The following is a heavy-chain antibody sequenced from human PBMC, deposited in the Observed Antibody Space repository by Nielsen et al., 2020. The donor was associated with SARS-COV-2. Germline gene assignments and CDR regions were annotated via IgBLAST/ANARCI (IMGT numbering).Heavy chain of an antibody. V-gene: IGHV4-30-2*03. D-gene: IGHD4-17*01. CDR2: IYYSGST. CDR1: GGSISSGGYS. J-gene: IGHJ4*02. Sequence: SETLSLTCAVSGGSISSGGYSWSWIRQPPGKGLEWIGYIYYSGSTYYNPSLKSRVTISVDTSKNQFSLKLSSVTAADTAVYYCARSHDYGDNLLDYWGQGTLVTVSS. CDR3: ARSHDYGDNLLDY.